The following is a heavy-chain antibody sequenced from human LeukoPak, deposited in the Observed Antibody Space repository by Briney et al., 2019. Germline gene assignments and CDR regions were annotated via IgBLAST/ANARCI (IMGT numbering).Heavy chain of an antibody. J-gene: IGHJ5*02. D-gene: IGHD6-6*01. CDR1: GISLSTCG. V-gene: IGHV3-48*01. Sequence: RPGGSLRLSCAASGISLSTCGMNWVRQAPGKGLEWVSYISASSNHIYYGDSVKGRFTISRDNAKNSLYLHMNSLTAEDTAVYYCAKTASYSSSSADWFDPWGQGTLVTVSS. CDR2: ISASSNHI. CDR3: AKTASYSSSSADWFDP.